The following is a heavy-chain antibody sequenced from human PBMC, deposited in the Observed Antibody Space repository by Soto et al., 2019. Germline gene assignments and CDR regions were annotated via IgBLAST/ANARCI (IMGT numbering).Heavy chain of an antibody. Sequence: GGSLRLSCAASGFTFSSYSMNWVRQAPGKGLEWVSSISSNGSYIYYADSVKGRFTISRDNSKNTLYLQMNSLRAEDTAVYYCAKDRLAGNFDYWGQGTQVTVSS. CDR2: ISSNGSYI. CDR1: GFTFSSYS. V-gene: IGHV3-21*04. J-gene: IGHJ4*02. CDR3: AKDRLAGNFDY.